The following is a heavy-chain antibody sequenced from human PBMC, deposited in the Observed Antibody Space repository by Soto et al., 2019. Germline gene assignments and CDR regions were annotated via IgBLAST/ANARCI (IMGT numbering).Heavy chain of an antibody. CDR1: GDSVSSNSAA. D-gene: IGHD6-13*01. V-gene: IGHV6-1*01. CDR2: TYYRSKWYN. Sequence: PSQTLSLTCAISGDSVSSNSAAWNWIRQPPSRGLEWLGRTYYRSKWYNEYAVSVKSRITINPDTSKNQFSLQLNSVTPEDTAVYYCAREAAAAGTDAFDIWGQGTMVTVSS. CDR3: AREAAAAGTDAFDI. J-gene: IGHJ3*02.